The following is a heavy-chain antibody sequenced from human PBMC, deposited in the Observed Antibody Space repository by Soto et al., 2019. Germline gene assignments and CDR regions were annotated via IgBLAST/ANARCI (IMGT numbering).Heavy chain of an antibody. Sequence: GASVKVSAKASGVTFNRPAMMCGRQAPGQGLEWMGGIIPLFATPHYAEKFQDRVPIPADESTGTAYWDLSSLTSEDTSVYYCATSEGRDGYSFDYWGPGTLVTVSS. V-gene: IGHV1-69*13. CDR1: GVTFNRPA. D-gene: IGHD5-12*01. CDR3: ATSEGRDGYSFDY. J-gene: IGHJ4*02. CDR2: IIPLFATP.